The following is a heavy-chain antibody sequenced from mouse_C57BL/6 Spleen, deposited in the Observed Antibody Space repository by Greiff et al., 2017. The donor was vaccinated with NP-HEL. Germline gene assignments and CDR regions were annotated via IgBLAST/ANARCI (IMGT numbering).Heavy chain of an antibody. Sequence: EVKVEESGGGLVQPGGSMKLSCVASGFTFSNYWMNWVRQSPEKGLEWVAQIRLKSDNYATHYAESVKGRFTISRDDSKSSVYRQLNNLGAEDTGIYYCTGIYYGLDYWGQGTTLTVSS. CDR1: GFTFSNYW. CDR2: IRLKSDNYAT. V-gene: IGHV6-3*01. D-gene: IGHD2-1*01. J-gene: IGHJ2*01. CDR3: TGIYYGLDY.